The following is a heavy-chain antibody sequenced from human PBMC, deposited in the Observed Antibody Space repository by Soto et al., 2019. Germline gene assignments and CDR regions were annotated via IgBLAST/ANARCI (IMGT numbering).Heavy chain of an antibody. J-gene: IGHJ4*02. CDR3: ARYCSGGSCYETFDY. Sequence: QVQLVQSGAEVKKPGVSVKVSCKASGYTFTSYGISWVRQAPGQGLEWMGWISAYNGNTNYAQKLQGRVTMTTDTSTSTAYMELRSLRSDDTAVYYCARYCSGGSCYETFDYWGQGTLVTVSS. CDR2: ISAYNGNT. V-gene: IGHV1-18*01. D-gene: IGHD2-15*01. CDR1: GYTFTSYG.